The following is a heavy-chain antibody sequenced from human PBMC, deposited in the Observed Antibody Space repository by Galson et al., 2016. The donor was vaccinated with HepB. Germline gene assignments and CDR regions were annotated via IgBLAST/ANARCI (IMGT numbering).Heavy chain of an antibody. CDR1: GFSFSNSW. CDR2: INADGSWR. Sequence: SLRLSCAVSGFSFSNSWMTWVRQTPEKGLEWVADINADGSWRAYMDSVKGRFTISRDNVNNLLYLQMSGLRVEDTALYFCARDPAFGSLDYWGQGALVTGSS. D-gene: IGHD3-10*01. J-gene: IGHJ4*02. CDR3: ARDPAFGSLDY. V-gene: IGHV3-7*01.